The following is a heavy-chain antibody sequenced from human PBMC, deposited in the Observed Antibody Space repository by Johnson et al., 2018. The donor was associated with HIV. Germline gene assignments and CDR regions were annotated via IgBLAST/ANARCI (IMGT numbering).Heavy chain of an antibody. Sequence: QVQLVECGGGVVQPGRSLRLSCAASGFTFSSYAMHWVCQAPGKGLEGLAVISYDGSNNYHAASVKGRFTISRDNSKNTLYLQMNSLRAEDTAVYYCARDLRIYSSSTIRGDAFDIWGQGTMVTVSS. CDR2: ISYDGSNN. V-gene: IGHV3-30*04. J-gene: IGHJ3*02. CDR1: GFTFSSYA. CDR3: ARDLRIYSSSTIRGDAFDI. D-gene: IGHD6-13*01.